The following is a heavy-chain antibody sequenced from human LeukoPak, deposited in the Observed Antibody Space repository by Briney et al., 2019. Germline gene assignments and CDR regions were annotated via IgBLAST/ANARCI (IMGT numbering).Heavy chain of an antibody. CDR2: MSPNNGNT. D-gene: IGHD7-27*01. V-gene: IGHV1-8*01. CDR1: GYTFTNYD. CDR3: ASNPPRTGDFNY. J-gene: IGHJ4*02. Sequence: ASVKVSCKTSGYTFTNYDINWVRQATGQGLEWMGWMSPNNGNTGYAQKFQGRVTMTRDTSINTAYMELSSLRSEDTAVYYYASNPPRTGDFNYWGQGALVTVSS.